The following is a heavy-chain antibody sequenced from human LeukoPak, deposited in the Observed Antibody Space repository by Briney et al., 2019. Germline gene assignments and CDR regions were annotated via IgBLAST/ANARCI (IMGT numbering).Heavy chain of an antibody. D-gene: IGHD2-21*02. Sequence: EASVKVSCKASGFTFSGHYIHWVRQAPGQGLEWMGYINPHSGGTSSPQKFQGRVTMTTDTSISAVYMELSSLTSDDTAVYYCVREGNELLSKNFDYWGQGSLVTVSS. J-gene: IGHJ4*02. CDR1: GFTFSGHY. V-gene: IGHV1-2*02. CDR3: VREGNELLSKNFDY. CDR2: INPHSGGT.